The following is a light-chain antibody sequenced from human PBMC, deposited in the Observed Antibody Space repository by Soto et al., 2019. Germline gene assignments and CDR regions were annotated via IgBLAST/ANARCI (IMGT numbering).Light chain of an antibody. CDR2: LNSDGSH. J-gene: IGLJ3*02. CDR3: QTWGTGIQGV. V-gene: IGLV4-69*01. Sequence: QPVLTQSPSASASLGASGNLTCTLSSGHSSYAIAWHQQQPEKGPRYLMKLNSDGSHSKGDGIPDRFSGSSSGAERYLTISSLQSEDEADYYCQTWGTGIQGVFGGGTKLTVL. CDR1: SGHSSYA.